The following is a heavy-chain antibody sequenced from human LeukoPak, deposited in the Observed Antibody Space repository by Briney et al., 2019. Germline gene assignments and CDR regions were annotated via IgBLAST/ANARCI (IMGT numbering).Heavy chain of an antibody. CDR3: ARQDSGAGRMGYYYYMDV. CDR2: IYPGDSDT. V-gene: IGHV5-51*01. Sequence: GESLKISCKGSGYSFTSYWIGWVRQMPGKGLEWTGIIYPGDSDTRYSPSFQGQVTISADKSISTAYLQWSSLKASDTAMYYCARQDSGAGRMGYYYYMDVWGKGTTVTVSS. CDR1: GYSFTSYW. J-gene: IGHJ6*03. D-gene: IGHD1-26*01.